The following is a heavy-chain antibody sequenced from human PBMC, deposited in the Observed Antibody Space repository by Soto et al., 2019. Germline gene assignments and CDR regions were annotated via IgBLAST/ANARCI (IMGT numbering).Heavy chain of an antibody. CDR1: GGSIRSSSYY. J-gene: IGHJ5*02. Sequence: QLQLQESGPGLVKPSETLSLTCTVSGGSIRSSSYYWVWIRQPPGKGLEWIGTIYYSGSTYYNPSLKSRVPISVDTSKNQFSLKLSSVTAADTAVYYCARHEGVSSSWSCGFDPWGQGTLVTVSS. CDR2: IYYSGST. CDR3: ARHEGVSSSWSCGFDP. D-gene: IGHD6-13*01. V-gene: IGHV4-39*01.